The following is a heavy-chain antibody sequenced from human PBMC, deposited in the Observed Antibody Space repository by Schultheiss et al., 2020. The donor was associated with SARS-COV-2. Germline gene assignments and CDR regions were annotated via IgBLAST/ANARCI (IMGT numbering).Heavy chain of an antibody. V-gene: IGHV4-38-2*01. CDR3: ARLMYNWNYAGDY. Sequence: GSLRLSCAVSGYSISSGYYWGWIRQSPGKGLEWIGYIYYSGSTYYNPSLKSRVTISVDTSKNQFSLKLSSVTAADTAVYYCARLMYNWNYAGDYWGQGTLVTVSS. CDR1: GYSISSGYY. J-gene: IGHJ4*02. CDR2: IYYSGST. D-gene: IGHD1-7*01.